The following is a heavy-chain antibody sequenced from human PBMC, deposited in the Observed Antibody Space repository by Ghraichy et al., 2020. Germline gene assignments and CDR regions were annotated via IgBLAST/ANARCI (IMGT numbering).Heavy chain of an antibody. CDR2: INHSGST. V-gene: IGHV4-34*01. J-gene: IGHJ6*02. Sequence: SETLYLTCAVYGGSFSGYYWSWIRQPPGKGLEWIGEINHSGSTNYNPSLKSRVTISVDTSKNQFSLKLSSVTAADTAVYYCARQVLPYYYGMDVWGQGTTVTVSS. CDR3: ARQVLPYYYGMDV. CDR1: GGSFSGYY. D-gene: IGHD4/OR15-4a*01.